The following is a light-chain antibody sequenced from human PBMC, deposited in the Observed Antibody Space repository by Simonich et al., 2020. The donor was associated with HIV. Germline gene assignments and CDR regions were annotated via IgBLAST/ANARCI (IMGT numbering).Light chain of an antibody. CDR1: SSDVGGYNY. J-gene: IGLJ1*01. V-gene: IGLV2-11*01. CDR2: DVS. CDR3: CSYAGSYTPWV. Sequence: QSALTQPRSVSGSPGQSVTISCTGTSSDVGGYNYVSWYQQHPGKAPKLMIYDVSKRPSGVPYRFSGSKSGNTASLTISGLQAEDEADYYCCSYAGSYTPWVFGTGTKVTVL.